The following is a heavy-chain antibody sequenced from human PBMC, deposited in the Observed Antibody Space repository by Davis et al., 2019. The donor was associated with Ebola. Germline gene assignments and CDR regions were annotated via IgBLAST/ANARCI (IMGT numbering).Heavy chain of an antibody. V-gene: IGHV3-73*01. J-gene: IGHJ6*04. CDR3: AKSGLSFGVVKYHYGMDV. CDR2: IRTKTNRYAA. Sequence: GGSLRLSCTASGFTFSVSAIHWVRQGPGKGPEWVGRIRTKTNRYAAAYAASVKGRFTVSRDDSKNTAYLQMNSLRAEDTAVYYCAKSGLSFGVVKYHYGMDVWGKGTTVTVSS. CDR1: GFTFSVSA. D-gene: IGHD3-3*01.